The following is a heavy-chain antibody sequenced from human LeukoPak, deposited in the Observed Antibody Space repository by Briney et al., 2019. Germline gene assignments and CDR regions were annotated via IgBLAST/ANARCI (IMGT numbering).Heavy chain of an antibody. Sequence: SETLSLTCTVSGGSISSSSYYWGWIRQPPGKGLEWIGSIYYSGSTYYNPSLKSRVTISVDTSKNQFSLKLSSVTAADTAVYYCARWGDIVVVPAAISAFDIWGQGTMVTVSS. CDR2: IYYSGST. CDR1: GGSISSSSYY. D-gene: IGHD2-2*01. J-gene: IGHJ3*02. CDR3: ARWGDIVVVPAAISAFDI. V-gene: IGHV4-39*07.